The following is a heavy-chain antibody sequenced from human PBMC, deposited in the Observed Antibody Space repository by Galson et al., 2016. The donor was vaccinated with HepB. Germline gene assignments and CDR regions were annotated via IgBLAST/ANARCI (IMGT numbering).Heavy chain of an antibody. CDR2: INTVGSII. CDR1: GFTVSSSY. J-gene: IGHJ4*02. CDR3: AVGGHVDY. D-gene: IGHD1-26*01. Sequence: SLRLSCAASGFTVSSSYMSWVRQAPGEGLVWVSRINTVGSIINYADSVKGRFTISRDNAKNSLYLQMNSLRVDDTAVYYCAVGGHVDYCGQGTLVTVSS. V-gene: IGHV3-74*01.